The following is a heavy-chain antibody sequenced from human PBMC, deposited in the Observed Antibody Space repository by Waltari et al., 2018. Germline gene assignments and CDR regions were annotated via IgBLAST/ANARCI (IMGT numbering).Heavy chain of an antibody. Sequence: QVQLVQSGAEVKEHGASVKVSCKASGYTFTARYIHGVRQAPGQGPEWMGWINPASGGICYARKFEYIVTVTRDTSTSTVYMELTGLTLDDTATYFCARPGATYQYYFDTWGQGTLVTVSS. CDR3: ARPGATYQYYFDT. J-gene: IGHJ4*02. CDR2: INPASGGI. CDR1: GYTFTARY. V-gene: IGHV1-2*02.